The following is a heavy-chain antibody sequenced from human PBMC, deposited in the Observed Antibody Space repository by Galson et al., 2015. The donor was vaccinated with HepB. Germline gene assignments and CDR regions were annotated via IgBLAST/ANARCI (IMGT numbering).Heavy chain of an antibody. V-gene: IGHV4-34*01. J-gene: IGHJ5*02. D-gene: IGHD3-3*01. CDR1: GGSFSGYY. CDR3: ASRYYDFWSGYYRRALVSSTGSWFDP. Sequence: ETLSLTCAVYGGSFSGYYWNWIRQPPGKGLEWIGEINHSGSTNYNPSLKSRVTISVDTSKNQFSLKLSSVTAADTAVYYCASRYYDFWSGYYRRALVSSTGSWFDPWGQGTLVTVSS. CDR2: INHSGST.